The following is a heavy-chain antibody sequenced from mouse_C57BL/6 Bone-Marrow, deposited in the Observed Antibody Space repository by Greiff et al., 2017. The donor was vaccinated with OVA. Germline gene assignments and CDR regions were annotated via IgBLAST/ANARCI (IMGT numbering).Heavy chain of an antibody. CDR3: ARRAYYGNYFYYAMDY. V-gene: IGHV1-78*01. CDR1: GYTFTDHT. CDR2: IYPRDGST. J-gene: IGHJ4*01. Sequence: QVQLKESDAELVKPGASVKISCKVSGYTFTDHTIHWMKQRPEQGLEWIGYIYPRDGSTKYNEKFKGKATLTADKSSSTAYMQLNSLTSEDSAVYFCARRAYYGNYFYYAMDYWGQGTSVTVSS. D-gene: IGHD2-10*01.